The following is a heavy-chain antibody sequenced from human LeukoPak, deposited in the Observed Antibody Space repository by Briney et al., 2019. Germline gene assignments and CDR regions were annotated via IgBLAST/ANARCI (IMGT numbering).Heavy chain of an antibody. Sequence: ASVKVSCKASGYTFTSNYIHWVRQAPGQGLEWMGMIYTRDGSTSYAQKFQGRVTVTRDASTSTVHMELSGLRSEDTAVYYCARDQEGFDYWGQGTLVTVSS. J-gene: IGHJ4*02. CDR3: ARDQEGFDY. V-gene: IGHV1-46*01. CDR1: GYTFTSNY. CDR2: IYTRDGST.